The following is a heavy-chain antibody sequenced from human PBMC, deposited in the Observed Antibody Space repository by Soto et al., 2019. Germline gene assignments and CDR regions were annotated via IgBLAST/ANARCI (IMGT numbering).Heavy chain of an antibody. CDR2: NSAYNGNT. J-gene: IGHJ6*02. CDR1: GYTFTNYG. D-gene: IGHD6-19*01. V-gene: IGHV1-18*01. Sequence: QVQLVQSGAEVKKPGASVKVSCKASGYTFTNYGISWVRQAPGQGLEWMGWNSAYNGNTNHAQKLQGRVTVTTDTSTSTAYMELRSLRSDDTAVYYCARRQWLVGGYYGGMDVWGQGTTVTVSS. CDR3: ARRQWLVGGYYGGMDV.